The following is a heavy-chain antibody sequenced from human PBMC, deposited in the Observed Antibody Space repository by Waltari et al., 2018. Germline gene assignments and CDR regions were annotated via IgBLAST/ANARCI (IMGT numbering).Heavy chain of an antibody. Sequence: QVQLVQSGAEVKKPGASVKVSCKASGYTFTGYYMHWVRQAPGQGLEWMGRINPNSGGTNYAQKFQGRVTMTRDTSISTAYMELSRLRSDDTAVYYCAREAPNYYDSRGTDYWGQGTLVTVSS. CDR3: AREAPNYYDSRGTDY. CDR1: GYTFTGYY. D-gene: IGHD3-22*01. CDR2: INPNSGGT. J-gene: IGHJ4*02. V-gene: IGHV1-2*06.